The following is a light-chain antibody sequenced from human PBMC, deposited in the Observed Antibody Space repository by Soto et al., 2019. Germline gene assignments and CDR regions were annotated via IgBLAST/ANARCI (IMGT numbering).Light chain of an antibody. CDR1: SGDIGSYNR. Sequence: QSVLTQPASVSGSPGQSITISCTGTSGDIGSYNRVSWYQQHPGKAPKLIIYEVTDRPSGVSNRFSGSKSGNTASLTISGLQAEDEADYYCCSYAGSSTFEAFGGGTKLTVL. J-gene: IGLJ3*02. V-gene: IGLV2-23*02. CDR3: CSYAGSSTFEA. CDR2: EVT.